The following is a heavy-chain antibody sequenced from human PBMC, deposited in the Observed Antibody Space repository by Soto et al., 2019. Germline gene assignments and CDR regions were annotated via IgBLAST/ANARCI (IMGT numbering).Heavy chain of an antibody. D-gene: IGHD3-22*01. CDR3: ARARSSTMIVVTNHWYFDL. V-gene: IGHV3-53*01. J-gene: IGHJ2*01. CDR1: GLTVSANY. Sequence: EVQLVESGGGLIQPGGSLRLSCAASGLTVSANYMNWVRQAPGKGLEWVSLLYSGGTAYYADSVRGRFTISRDNSKNTLYRQMNSLRVEDTAVYFCARARSSTMIVVTNHWYFDLWGRGTLVTVSS. CDR2: LYSGGTA.